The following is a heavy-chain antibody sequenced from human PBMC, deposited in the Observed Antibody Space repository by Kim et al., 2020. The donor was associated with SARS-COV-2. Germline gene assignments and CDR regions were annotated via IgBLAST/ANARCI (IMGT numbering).Heavy chain of an antibody. V-gene: IGHV3-30-3*01. D-gene: IGHD2-2*01. J-gene: IGHJ4*01. CDR2: ISYDGSNK. Sequence: GGSLRLSCAASGFTFSSYAMHWVRQAPGKGLEWVAVISYDGSNKYYADSVKGRFTISRDNSKNTLYLQMNSLRAEDTAVYYCAREGLIVVVPAALDYWG. CDR1: GFTFSSYA. CDR3: AREGLIVVVPAALDY.